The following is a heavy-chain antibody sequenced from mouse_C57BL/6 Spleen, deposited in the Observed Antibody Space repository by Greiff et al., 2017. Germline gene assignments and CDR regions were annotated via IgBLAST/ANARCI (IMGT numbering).Heavy chain of an antibody. CDR1: GYTFTDYY. Sequence: VQLQQSGAELVRPGASVKLSCKASGYTFTDYYINWVKQRPGQGLEWIARIYPGSGNTYYNEKFKGKATLTAEKSSSTAYLQLSSLTSEDSAVYFCARGGGQLRPWFAYWGQGTLVTVSA. CDR3: ARGGGQLRPWFAY. D-gene: IGHD3-2*02. J-gene: IGHJ3*01. V-gene: IGHV1-76*01. CDR2: IYPGSGNT.